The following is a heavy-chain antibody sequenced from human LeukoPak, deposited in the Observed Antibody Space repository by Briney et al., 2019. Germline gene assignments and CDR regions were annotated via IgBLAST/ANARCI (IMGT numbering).Heavy chain of an antibody. J-gene: IGHJ3*02. CDR3: AGIAAAPAAFDI. CDR1: GYTFTSYD. Sequence: ASVKASCKASGYTFTSYDINWVRQATGQGLEWMGWMNPNSGNTGYAQKFQGRVTMTRNTSISTAYMELSSLRSEDTAVYYCAGIAAAPAAFDIWGQGTMVTVSS. D-gene: IGHD6-13*01. V-gene: IGHV1-8*01. CDR2: MNPNSGNT.